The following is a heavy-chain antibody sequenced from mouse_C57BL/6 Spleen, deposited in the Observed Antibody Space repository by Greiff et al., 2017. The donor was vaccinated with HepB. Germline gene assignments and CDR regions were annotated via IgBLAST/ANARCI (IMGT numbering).Heavy chain of an antibody. D-gene: IGHD1-3*01. CDR3: AGDNYFYYAMDY. Sequence: EVQLQQSGPELVKPGASVKMSCKASGYTFTDYNMHWVKQSHGKSLEWIGYINPNNGGTSYNQKFKGKATLTVNKASSTAYMELRSLTSEDSAVYYCAGDNYFYYAMDYWGQGTSVTVSS. J-gene: IGHJ4*01. CDR1: GYTFTDYN. CDR2: INPNNGGT. V-gene: IGHV1-22*01.